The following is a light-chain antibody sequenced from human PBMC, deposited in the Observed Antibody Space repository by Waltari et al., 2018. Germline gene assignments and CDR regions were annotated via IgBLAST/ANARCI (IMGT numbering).Light chain of an antibody. Sequence: VIWMTQSPSLLSASPGDRVTITCRMSHGISTYLAWYQQKPGRAPDLLIYGASILHSGVPSRFSGSGSGTDFTLTISSLQSEDVATYYCQHYYNFPWTFGQGTKVEIK. CDR1: HGISTY. CDR3: QHYYNFPWT. J-gene: IGKJ1*01. V-gene: IGKV1D-8*03. CDR2: GAS.